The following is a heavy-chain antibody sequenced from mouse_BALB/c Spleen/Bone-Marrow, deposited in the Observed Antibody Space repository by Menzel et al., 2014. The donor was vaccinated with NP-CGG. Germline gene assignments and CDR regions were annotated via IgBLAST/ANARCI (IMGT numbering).Heavy chain of an antibody. D-gene: IGHD2-4*01. CDR2: ISSSGSYT. V-gene: IGHV5-9-3*01. CDR3: SRLRMITTYFDV. Sequence: EVQLVESGGGLAKPGGSLQLSCAASGFTFSTYAMSWVRQTPEKRLEWVATISSSGSYTYCPDSVKGRFTISRDNAKNTLYLQMSSLRSEDTAMFYCSRLRMITTYFDVWGAGTTVTVSS. CDR1: GFTFSTYA. J-gene: IGHJ1*01.